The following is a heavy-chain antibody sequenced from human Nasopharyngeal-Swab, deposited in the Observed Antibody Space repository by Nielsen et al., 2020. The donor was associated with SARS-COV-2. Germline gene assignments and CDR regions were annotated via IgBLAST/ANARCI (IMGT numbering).Heavy chain of an antibody. Sequence: ASVKVSCKASGYSFTAFTVHWVRQAPGQGLECMGRFNPNSGTANYVEKFEGRVTMTGDTSTGTAYMELSRLTHDDTAVYYCARGDYGDNHQYWGQGTPVTVSS. CDR2: FNPNSGTA. CDR1: GYSFTAFT. CDR3: ARGDYGDNHQY. V-gene: IGHV1-2*06. D-gene: IGHD4-17*01. J-gene: IGHJ4*02.